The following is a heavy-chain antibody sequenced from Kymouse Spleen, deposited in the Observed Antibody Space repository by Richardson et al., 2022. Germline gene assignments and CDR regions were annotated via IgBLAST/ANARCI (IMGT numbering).Heavy chain of an antibody. CDR2: IWYDGSNK. Sequence: QVQLVESGGGVVQPGRSLRLSCAASGFTFSSYGMHWVRQAPGKGLEWVAVIWYDGSNKYYADSVKGRFTISRDNSKNTLYLQMNSLRAEDTAVYYCARDGDSYGRYYYYYYGMDVWGQGTTVTVSS. J-gene: IGHJ6*02. CDR1: GFTFSSYG. V-gene: IGHV3-33*01. D-gene: IGHD5-18,IGHD5-18*01. CDR3: ARDGDSYGRYYYYYYGMDV.